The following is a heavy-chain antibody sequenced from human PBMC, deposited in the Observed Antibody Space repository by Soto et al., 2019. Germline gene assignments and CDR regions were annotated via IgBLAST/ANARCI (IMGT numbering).Heavy chain of an antibody. D-gene: IGHD3-16*01. CDR2: ISHTGST. CDR1: GGSISSGNSYS. V-gene: IGHV4-30-2*01. CDR3: ARAVAPYLGTWFDP. J-gene: IGHJ5*02. Sequence: QLQLQESGSGLVKPSQTLSLTCAVSGGSISSGNSYSWSWIRQPPGQRLEWIGSISHTGSTSYNPSLKGRVTMSVDTSKIQFSLKLSSVTAADMAVYYCARAVAPYLGTWFDPWGQGTLVIVSS.